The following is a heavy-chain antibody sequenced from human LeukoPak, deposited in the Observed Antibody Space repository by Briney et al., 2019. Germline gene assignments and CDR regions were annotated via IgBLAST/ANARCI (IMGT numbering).Heavy chain of an antibody. J-gene: IGHJ4*02. Sequence: PSETLSLICDVFDYSITSGYFWGWVRQPPGMGLEWIGSLDHTGTTYYNPSLKSRVTLSTDTSKNQFSLRLISVTAADTAVYYCARGDFYDYGKPFDYWGQGTLVTVSS. CDR3: ARGDFYDYGKPFDY. V-gene: IGHV4-38-2*01. D-gene: IGHD3-22*01. CDR2: LDHTGTT. CDR1: DYSITSGYF.